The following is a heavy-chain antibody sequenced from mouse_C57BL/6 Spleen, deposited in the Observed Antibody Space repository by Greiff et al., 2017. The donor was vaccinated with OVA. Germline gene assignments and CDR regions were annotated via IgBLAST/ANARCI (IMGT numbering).Heavy chain of an antibody. CDR1: GYSFTGYY. J-gene: IGHJ1*03. D-gene: IGHD1-1*01. CDR2: INPSTGGT. Sequence: VQLQQSGPELVKPGASVKISCKASGYSFTGYYMNWVKQSPEKSLEWIGEINPSTGGTTYNQKFKAKATLTVDKSSSTAYMQLKSLTSEDSAVYYCASDYGSSYGYFDVWGTGTTVTVSS. CDR3: ASDYGSSYGYFDV. V-gene: IGHV1-42*01.